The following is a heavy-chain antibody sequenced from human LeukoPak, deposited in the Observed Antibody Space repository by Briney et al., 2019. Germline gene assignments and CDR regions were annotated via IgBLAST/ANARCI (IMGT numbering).Heavy chain of an antibody. J-gene: IGHJ4*02. CDR2: MNPNSGNT. CDR3: ARGLVDILTGYSPEYYFDY. CDR1: GYTFTSYD. Sequence: ASVKVSCKASGYTFTSYDINWVRQATGQGLEWMGWMNPNSGNTGYAQKFQGRVTMTRNTSISTAYMELSSLRSEDTAVYYCARGLVDILTGYSPEYYFDYWGQGTLVTVSS. V-gene: IGHV1-8*01. D-gene: IGHD3-9*01.